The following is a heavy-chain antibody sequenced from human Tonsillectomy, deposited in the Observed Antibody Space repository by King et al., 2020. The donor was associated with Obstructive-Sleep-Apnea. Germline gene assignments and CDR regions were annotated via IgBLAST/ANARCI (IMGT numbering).Heavy chain of an antibody. CDR1: GGSFSGYY. D-gene: IGHD3-22*01. Sequence: QVQLQQWGAGLLKPSETLSLTCAVYGGSFSGYYWSWIRQPPGKGLEWIGEINHSGSTNYNPSLKSRVTISVDTSKNQFSLKLSSVTAADTAVYYCASRGSSGYYVLVLDYWGQGTLVTVSS. CDR2: INHSGST. V-gene: IGHV4-34*01. J-gene: IGHJ4*02. CDR3: ASRGSSGYYVLVLDY.